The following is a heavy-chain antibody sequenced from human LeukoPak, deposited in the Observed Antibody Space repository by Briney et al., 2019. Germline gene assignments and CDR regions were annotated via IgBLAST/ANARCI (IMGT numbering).Heavy chain of an antibody. V-gene: IGHV3-20*04. CDR2: INWNGGRT. J-gene: IGHJ5*02. Sequence: GGSLRLSCAASGFTFDDYGMSWVRQAPGKGLEWVSGINWNGGRTGYAGSVKGRFTISRDNAKNSLYLQMNSLRAEDTAVYYCARVYSTIFGVVRNWFDPWGQGTLVTVSS. CDR1: GFTFDDYG. CDR3: ARVYSTIFGVVRNWFDP. D-gene: IGHD3-3*01.